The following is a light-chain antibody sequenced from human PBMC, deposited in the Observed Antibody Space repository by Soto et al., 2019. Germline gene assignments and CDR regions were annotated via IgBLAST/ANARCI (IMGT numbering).Light chain of an antibody. CDR3: QQYTNWPPYT. CDR2: GVS. V-gene: IGKV3-15*01. CDR1: QSVSSD. J-gene: IGKJ2*01. Sequence: EIVMTQSPATLSVCPGEGATLSCRASQSVSSDLAWYQQKPGQAPRLLIYGVSTRATGIPARFSGSGSGTEFTLTISSLQSEDFAIYYCQQYTNWPPYTFGQGTRLEIK.